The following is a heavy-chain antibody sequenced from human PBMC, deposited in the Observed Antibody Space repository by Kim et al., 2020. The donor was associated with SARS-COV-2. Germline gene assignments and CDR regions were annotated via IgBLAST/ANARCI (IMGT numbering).Heavy chain of an antibody. D-gene: IGHD6-13*01. V-gene: IGHV4-59*01. Sequence: YSPTLKSRVTISVDTDKYQVALKLSSVTAADTAVYYCARDGYSSSWQFVYWGQGTLVTVSS. J-gene: IGHJ4*02. CDR3: ARDGYSSSWQFVY.